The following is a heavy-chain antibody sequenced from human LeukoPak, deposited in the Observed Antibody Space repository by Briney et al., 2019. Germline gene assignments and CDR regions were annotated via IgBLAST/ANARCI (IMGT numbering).Heavy chain of an antibody. CDR2: ISAYNGNT. V-gene: IGHV1-18*01. Sequence: ASVKVSCKASGYTFNTYGFTWVRQAPGQGLEWMGWISAYNGNTKHAEKFQGRVTMTTDTSTSTAYMQLRSLKSDDTAIYYCARSGVASLVPFDYWGQGTLVSASS. J-gene: IGHJ4*02. CDR3: ARSGVASLVPFDY. D-gene: IGHD3-10*01. CDR1: GYTFNTYG.